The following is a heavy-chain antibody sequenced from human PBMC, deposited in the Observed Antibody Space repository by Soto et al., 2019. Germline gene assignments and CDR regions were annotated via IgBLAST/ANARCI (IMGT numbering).Heavy chain of an antibody. CDR2: IYYSGST. CDR1: GGSISSYY. D-gene: IGHD3-22*01. J-gene: IGHJ6*02. V-gene: IGHV4-59*01. Sequence: SETLSLTCTVSGGSISSYYWSWIRQPRGKGLEWIGYIYYSGSTNYNPSLKSRVTISVDTSKNQFSLKLSSVTAADTAVYYCARVYDSSGYYHYYYGMDVWGQGTTVTVSS. CDR3: ARVYDSSGYYHYYYGMDV.